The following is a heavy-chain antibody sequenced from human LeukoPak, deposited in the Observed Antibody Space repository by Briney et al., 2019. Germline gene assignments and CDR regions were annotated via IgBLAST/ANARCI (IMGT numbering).Heavy chain of an antibody. CDR2: ISYDGNDK. D-gene: IGHD6-19*01. J-gene: IGHJ4*02. V-gene: IGHV3-30*18. Sequence: GGSLRLSCAASGFTFSNYAMHWVRQAPGKGLEWVAVISYDGNDKYYADSVKGRFTISRDNSKNTLFLQMNSLRAEDTAMYYCAKGEGGDSGWYGDYWGQGTLVTVSS. CDR1: GFTFSNYA. CDR3: AKGEGGDSGWYGDY.